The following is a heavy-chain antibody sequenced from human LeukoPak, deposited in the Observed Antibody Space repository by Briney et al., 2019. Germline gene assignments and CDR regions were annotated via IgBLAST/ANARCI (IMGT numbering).Heavy chain of an antibody. Sequence: ASVQVSCKASGYTFTSYYMHWVRQAPGQGLEWVGIINPSGGSTSYAQKFQGRVTITRDTSTSTVYMELSSLRSEDTAVYYCARDPDCSSTSCYTAPYNWFDPWGQGTLVTVS. CDR2: INPSGGST. CDR1: GYTFTSYY. J-gene: IGHJ5*02. D-gene: IGHD2-2*02. CDR3: ARDPDCSSTSCYTAPYNWFDP. V-gene: IGHV1-46*01.